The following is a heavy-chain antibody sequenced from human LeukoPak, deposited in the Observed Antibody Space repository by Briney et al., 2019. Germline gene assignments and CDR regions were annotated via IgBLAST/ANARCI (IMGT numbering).Heavy chain of an antibody. V-gene: IGHV4-34*01. CDR2: IYHSGST. J-gene: IGHJ5*02. CDR1: GGSFSGYY. D-gene: IGHD3-9*01. Sequence: SETLSLTCAVYGGSFSGYYWSWIRQPPGKGLEWIGSIYHSGSTYYNPSLKSRLTISLDTSKNQFSLKLNSVTAADTAVYYCARHVVELRYFDWLMGNWFDPWGQGTLVTVSS. CDR3: ARHVVELRYFDWLMGNWFDP.